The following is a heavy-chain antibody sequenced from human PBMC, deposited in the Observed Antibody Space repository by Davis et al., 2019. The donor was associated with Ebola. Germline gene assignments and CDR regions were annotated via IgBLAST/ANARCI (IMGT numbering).Heavy chain of an antibody. D-gene: IGHD1-26*01. V-gene: IGHV1-18*01. CDR1: GCTFSSYA. CDR3: ARDGVVGGSYSYYYYYYMDV. Sequence: ASVKVSCKASGCTFSSYAISWVRQAPGQGLEWMGWISAYNGNTNYAQKLQGRVTMTTDTSTSTAYMELRSLRSDDTAVYYCARDGVVGGSYSYYYYYYMDVWGKGTTVTVSS. J-gene: IGHJ6*03. CDR2: ISAYNGNT.